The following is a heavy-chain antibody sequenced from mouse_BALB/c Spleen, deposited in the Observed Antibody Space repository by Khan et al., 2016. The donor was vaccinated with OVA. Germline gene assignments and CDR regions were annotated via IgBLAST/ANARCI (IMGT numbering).Heavy chain of an antibody. CDR1: GFSLTNYG. CDR3: ARQPYYHYNIMNY. J-gene: IGHJ4*01. D-gene: IGHD2-10*01. CDR2: LWSDGST. V-gene: IGHV2-6-1*01. Sequence: QVQLKESGPGLVAPSQSLSITCTISGFSLTNYGVYWVRQPPGKGLEWLVVLWSDGSTTYNSALKSRLTISKDNSKSQVFLKMNSLQTDDTAMYFCARQPYYHYNIMNYWGQGTAVTVSS.